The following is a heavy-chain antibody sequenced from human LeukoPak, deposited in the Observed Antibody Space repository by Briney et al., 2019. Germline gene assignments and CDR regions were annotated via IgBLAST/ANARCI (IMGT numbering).Heavy chain of an antibody. CDR1: GGSISSYY. Sequence: SESLSLTCTVSGGSISSYYWSWIRQPPWKGLEWIGYIYYSGSTNYNPSLKSRVTISVDTSKNQFSLKLSSVTAADTAVYYCARGDYRYYYMDVWGKGTTVTVSS. V-gene: IGHV4-59*01. J-gene: IGHJ6*03. CDR2: IYYSGST. CDR3: ARGDYRYYYMDV. D-gene: IGHD4-11*01.